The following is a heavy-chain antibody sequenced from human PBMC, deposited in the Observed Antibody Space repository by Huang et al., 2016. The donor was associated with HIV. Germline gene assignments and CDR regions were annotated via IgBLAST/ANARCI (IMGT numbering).Heavy chain of an antibody. CDR3: AREAPGSLDY. CDR2: ISPLCGTT. V-gene: IGHV1-69*06. Sequence: QVQLVQSGAEVKKPGSSVKVSCKASGDTFSSYAITWVRQAPGQGLEWMGWISPLCGTTDYAQKFRDRLTITADKVSNTAYMDLNGLRSDDTAVYYCAREAPGSLDYWGQGTLVTVSS. CDR1: GDTFSSYA. J-gene: IGHJ4*02.